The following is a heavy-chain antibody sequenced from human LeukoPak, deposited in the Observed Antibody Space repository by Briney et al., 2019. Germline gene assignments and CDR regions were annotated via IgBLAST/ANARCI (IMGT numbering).Heavy chain of an antibody. Sequence: GGSLRLSCAASGFTVSSNYMSWVRQAPGKGLEWVSVMYSGGSTYYADSVKGRFTISRDNSKNTLYLQMNSLRAEDTAVYYCARSSRGDSSGYYPRYFDYWGQGTLVTVSS. CDR1: GFTVSSNY. J-gene: IGHJ4*02. CDR2: MYSGGST. CDR3: ARSSRGDSSGYYPRYFDY. D-gene: IGHD3-22*01. V-gene: IGHV3-66*02.